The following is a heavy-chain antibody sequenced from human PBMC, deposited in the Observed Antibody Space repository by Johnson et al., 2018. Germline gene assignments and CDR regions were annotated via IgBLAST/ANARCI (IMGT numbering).Heavy chain of an antibody. V-gene: IGHV3-23*04. J-gene: IGHJ6*03. Sequence: EVQLVESGGGLVQPGGSLRLSCGASGFTFRNYAMNWVRLAPGKGLEWVSGISPKRISTYYADSVKARFTISGDNSKNTLYLQMKSLGVEDTAVYYCGKDRGDYVGGYMDVWGTGTTVTVSS. CDR2: ISPKRIST. D-gene: IGHD4-17*01. CDR3: GKDRGDYVGGYMDV. CDR1: GFTFRNYA.